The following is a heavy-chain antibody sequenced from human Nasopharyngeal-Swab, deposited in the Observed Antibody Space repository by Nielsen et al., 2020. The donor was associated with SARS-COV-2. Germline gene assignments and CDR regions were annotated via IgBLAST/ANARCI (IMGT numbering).Heavy chain of an antibody. J-gene: IGHJ6*02. Sequence: GGSLRLSCAASGFTLSSYSMNWVRQAPGKGLEWVSYISSSRSLIYYADSVKGRFTISRDNAKNSLYLQMNSLRDEDTAVYYCAREQVTMVRGVISKYYYYGMDVWGRGTTVTVSS. CDR1: GFTLSSYS. V-gene: IGHV3-48*02. D-gene: IGHD3-10*01. CDR2: ISSSRSLI. CDR3: AREQVTMVRGVISKYYYYGMDV.